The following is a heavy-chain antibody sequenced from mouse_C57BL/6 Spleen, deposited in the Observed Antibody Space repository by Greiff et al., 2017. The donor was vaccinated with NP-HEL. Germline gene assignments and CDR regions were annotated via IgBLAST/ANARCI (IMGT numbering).Heavy chain of an antibody. J-gene: IGHJ2*01. CDR2: IYPGSGNT. V-gene: IGHV1-66*01. CDR1: GYSFTSYY. D-gene: IGHD1-1*01. Sequence: QVQLQQSGPELVKPGASVKISCKASGYSFTSYYIHWVKQRPGQGLEWIGWIYPGSGNTKYNEKFKGKATLTADTSSSTAYMQLSSLTSEDSAVYYCARTVPYYGSSWGYWGQGTTLTVSS. CDR3: ARTVPYYGSSWGY.